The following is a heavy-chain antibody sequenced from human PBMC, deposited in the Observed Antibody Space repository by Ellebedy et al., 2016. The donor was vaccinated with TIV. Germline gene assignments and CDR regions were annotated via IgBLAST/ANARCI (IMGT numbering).Heavy chain of an antibody. CDR1: GGSFSGYY. J-gene: IGHJ5*02. CDR3: ARGRYSSSWYLVWWFDP. D-gene: IGHD6-13*01. CDR2: INHSGST. V-gene: IGHV4-34*01. Sequence: MPSETLSLTCTVYGGSFSGYYWSWIRQPPGKGLEWIGEINHSGSTNYNPSLKSRVTVSVDTSKNQFSLKLSSVTAADTAVYYCARGRYSSSWYLVWWFDPWGQGTLATVSS.